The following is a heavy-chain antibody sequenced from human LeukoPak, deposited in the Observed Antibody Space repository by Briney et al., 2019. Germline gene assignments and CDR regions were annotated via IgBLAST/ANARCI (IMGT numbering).Heavy chain of an antibody. Sequence: PSETLSLTCAVYGGPFSGYYWSWIRQPPGKGLEWIGEINHSGSTNYNPSLKSRVTISVDTSKNQFSLKLSSVTAADTAVYYCARGCASSGPTRFEYWGQGTLVTVSS. D-gene: IGHD3-22*01. V-gene: IGHV4-34*01. CDR3: ARGCASSGPTRFEY. J-gene: IGHJ4*02. CDR2: INHSGST. CDR1: GGPFSGYY.